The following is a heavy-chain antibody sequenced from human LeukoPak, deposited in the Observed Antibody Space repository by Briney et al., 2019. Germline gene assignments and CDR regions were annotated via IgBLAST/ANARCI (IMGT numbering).Heavy chain of an antibody. V-gene: IGHV4-59*12. J-gene: IGHJ4*02. CDR1: AGSIRPYY. CDR3: ARTAGAVTTYWRFDS. Sequence: SETLSLTCTVSAGSIRPYYWSWIRQAPGQGLEWIGEIYYSGSTYYYPALNRRLTMAVDTSKNQFSLKLTSVTDADTAVYYCARTAGAVTTYWRFDSWGQGTQVTVAS. D-gene: IGHD2/OR15-2a*01. CDR2: IYYSGST.